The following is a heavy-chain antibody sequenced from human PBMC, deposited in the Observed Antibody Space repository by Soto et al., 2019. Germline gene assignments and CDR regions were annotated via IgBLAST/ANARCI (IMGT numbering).Heavy chain of an antibody. J-gene: IGHJ6*03. Sequence: QVQLQESGPGLVKPSETLSLTCTVSGGSISSYYWSWIRQPPGKGLEWIGYIHNSGSTNYNPSLKSRGTISVDTSKNQFSLKLSSVTAADTAVYYCGSSPYYYYMDVWGKGTTVTVSS. CDR2: IHNSGST. CDR1: GGSISSYY. V-gene: IGHV4-59*01. CDR3: GSSPYYYYMDV.